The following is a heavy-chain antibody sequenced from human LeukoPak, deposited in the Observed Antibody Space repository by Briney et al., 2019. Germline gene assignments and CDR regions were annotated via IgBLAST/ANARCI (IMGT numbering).Heavy chain of an antibody. Sequence: GGSLRLSCAASGFTFSNYHMNWVRQAPGKGLEWLSYIHSTSGSIHYADSVKGRFTISRDNSKNTLYLQMNSLRAEDTAVYYCAKDAYHYDFWSNFDYWGQGTLVTVSS. CDR3: AKDAYHYDFWSNFDY. CDR1: GFTFSNYH. CDR2: IHSTSGSI. J-gene: IGHJ4*02. V-gene: IGHV3-48*01. D-gene: IGHD3-3*01.